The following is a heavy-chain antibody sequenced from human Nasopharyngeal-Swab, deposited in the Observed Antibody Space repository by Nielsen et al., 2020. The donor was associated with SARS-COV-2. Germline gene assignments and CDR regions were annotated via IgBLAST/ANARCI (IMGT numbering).Heavy chain of an antibody. Sequence: ASVKVSCKASGYTFSSSAMHWVRQALGQRLEWMGWINAGKGNTKYSQKLQGRVTITRDTSASTAYMELSSLRSEDTAVYYCARATNNYYDSSGSDTTGGMDVWGQGTTVTVSS. D-gene: IGHD3-22*01. J-gene: IGHJ6*02. V-gene: IGHV1-3*01. CDR3: ARATNNYYDSSGSDTTGGMDV. CDR2: INAGKGNT. CDR1: GYTFSSSA.